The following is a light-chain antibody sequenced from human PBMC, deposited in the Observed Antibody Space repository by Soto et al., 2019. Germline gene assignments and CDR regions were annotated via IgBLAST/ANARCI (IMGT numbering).Light chain of an antibody. Sequence: DIQMTQFHSTLSASIGDRVTITCRASQSISTWLAWYQQKAGKAPKLLIYTASSLETGVPSRFSGSGSGTEFTLTISSLQPDDFATYYCQHYNRYSPYTFGQGTRLEIK. CDR2: TAS. CDR3: QHYNRYSPYT. V-gene: IGKV1-5*03. J-gene: IGKJ2*01. CDR1: QSISTW.